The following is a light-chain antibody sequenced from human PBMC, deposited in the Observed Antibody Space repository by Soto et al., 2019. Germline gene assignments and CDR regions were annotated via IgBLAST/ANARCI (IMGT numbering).Light chain of an antibody. V-gene: IGLV2-14*01. CDR1: ISDIGGYNF. CDR3: ASYTRTTTLV. J-gene: IGLJ2*01. CDR2: DVN. Sequence: QSALTQPASVSGSPGQSITISCNGTISDIGGYNFISWYQHHPGKAPKLVIYDVNNRPSGISYRFSGSKSGNTASLTISGLQAEDEADYYCASYTRTTTLVFGGGTKLTVL.